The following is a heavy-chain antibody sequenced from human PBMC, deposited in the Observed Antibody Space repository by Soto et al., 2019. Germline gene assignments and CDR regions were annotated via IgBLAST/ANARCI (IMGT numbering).Heavy chain of an antibody. J-gene: IGHJ4*02. Sequence: ASVKVSCKASGYTFTSYYMHWVRQAPGQGLEWMGIINPSGGSTSYAHKFQGRVTMTRDTSTSTVYMELSSLRSEDTAVYYCARGTAHFDGLLVSIDRGHFDYWGQATLVTVSS. CDR1: GYTFTSYY. CDR2: INPSGGST. CDR3: ARGTAHFDGLLVSIDRGHFDY. D-gene: IGHD3-9*01. V-gene: IGHV1-46*01.